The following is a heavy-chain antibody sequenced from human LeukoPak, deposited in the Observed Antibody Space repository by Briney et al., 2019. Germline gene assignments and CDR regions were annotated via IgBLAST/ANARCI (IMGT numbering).Heavy chain of an antibody. CDR1: GGSISSSSYY. Sequence: PSETLSLTCTVSGGSISSSSYYWGWIRQPPGKGLEWIGSIYYSGSTYYNPSLKSRVTISVDTSKNQFSLKLSSVTAADTAVYYCASCGTIYDSSGAFDIWGQGRMVIVSS. V-gene: IGHV4-39*07. J-gene: IGHJ3*02. CDR3: ASCGTIYDSSGAFDI. CDR2: IYYSGST. D-gene: IGHD3-22*01.